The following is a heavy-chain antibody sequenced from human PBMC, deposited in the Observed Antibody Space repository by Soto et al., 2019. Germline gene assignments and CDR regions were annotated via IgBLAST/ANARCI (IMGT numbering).Heavy chain of an antibody. V-gene: IGHV4-30-4*01. CDR3: DSKGWPDVFDI. CDR1: GGSISSGDYS. J-gene: IGHJ3*02. Sequence: QVQLQESGPGLVKPSQTLSLTCTVSGGSISSGDYSWSWIRQPPGKGLEWIGYIYHSGSTYYNSSLQSRVIISIDTSKNHFSLKPSYVTAADTAVYSCDSKGWPDVFDIWGQWAMVTVSS. CDR2: IYHSGST.